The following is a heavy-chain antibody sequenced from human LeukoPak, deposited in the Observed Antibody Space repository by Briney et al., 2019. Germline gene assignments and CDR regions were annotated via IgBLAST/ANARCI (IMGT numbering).Heavy chain of an antibody. CDR2: IYTSGST. J-gene: IGHJ4*02. V-gene: IGHV4-4*07. CDR3: ARDDDYGGNGGFGY. Sequence: SETLSLTCTVSGGSISSYYWSWLRQPAGKGLEWIGRIYTSGSTNYNPSLKSRVTMSVDTSKNQFSLKLSSVTAADTAVYYCARDDDYGGNGGFGYWGQGTLVTVSS. D-gene: IGHD4-23*01. CDR1: GGSISSYY.